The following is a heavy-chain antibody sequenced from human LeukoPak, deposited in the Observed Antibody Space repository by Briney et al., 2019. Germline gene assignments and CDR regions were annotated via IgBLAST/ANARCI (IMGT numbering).Heavy chain of an antibody. CDR3: ARDRAPIVVVVAATDWFDP. D-gene: IGHD2-15*01. CDR2: INPSGGST. CDR1: GYTFTSYY. J-gene: IGHJ5*02. V-gene: IGHV1-46*01. Sequence: ASVKVSCKASGYTFTSYYMHWVRQAPGQGLEWMGIINPSGGSTSYAQKFQGRVTMTRDTSISTAYMELSRLRSDDTAVYYCARDRAPIVVVVAATDWFDPWGQGTLVTVSS.